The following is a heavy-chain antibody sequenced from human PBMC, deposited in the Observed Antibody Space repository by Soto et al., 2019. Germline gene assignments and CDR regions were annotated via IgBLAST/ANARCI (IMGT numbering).Heavy chain of an antibody. D-gene: IGHD3-10*01. Sequence: QVQLVQSGAEVTKPGSSVKVSCKTSGVSFNNNGIGWVRQAPGHGLEWMGGVSPPFRTSNYARKFQGSISITADASTGTVNMELSSLTSEDTAQYYCARVLYYGSGSYSPYGMDVWGQRTTVTVSS. CDR1: GVSFNNNG. J-gene: IGHJ6*02. CDR3: ARVLYYGSGSYSPYGMDV. CDR2: VSPPFRTS. V-gene: IGHV1-69*01.